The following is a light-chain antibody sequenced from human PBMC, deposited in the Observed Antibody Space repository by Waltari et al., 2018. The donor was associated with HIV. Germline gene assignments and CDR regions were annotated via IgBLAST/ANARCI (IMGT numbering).Light chain of an antibody. CDR2: GAS. V-gene: IGKV3-20*01. CDR3: LQYAKSPRT. CDR1: QTVSGSY. Sequence: ETVLTQSPGTLYLSPGERATLSCRASQTVSGSYLAWYQQKPGQAPRLLIYGASSRATGIPDRFSGSGSGTDFTLTISRLEPEDFAVYYCLQYAKSPRTFGQGTKVEIK. J-gene: IGKJ1*01.